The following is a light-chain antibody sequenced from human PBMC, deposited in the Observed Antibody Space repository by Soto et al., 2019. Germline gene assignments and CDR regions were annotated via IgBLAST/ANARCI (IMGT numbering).Light chain of an antibody. Sequence: QSALTQPASVSGSPGQSITISCTGTSSDVGSYILVSWYQQHPGKAPKLMIYEATKRPSGVSGRFSGSKSGNTASLTISGLQAEDEADYYCCSYAGSNTFSVFGTGTKLTVL. J-gene: IGLJ1*01. CDR2: EAT. CDR3: CSYAGSNTFSV. V-gene: IGLV2-23*01. CDR1: SSDVGSYIL.